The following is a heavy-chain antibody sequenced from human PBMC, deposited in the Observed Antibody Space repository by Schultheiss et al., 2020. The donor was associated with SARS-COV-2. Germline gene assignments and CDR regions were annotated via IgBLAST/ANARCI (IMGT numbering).Heavy chain of an antibody. V-gene: IGHV4-61*08. D-gene: IGHD3-10*01. CDR2: IYYSGST. Sequence: SETLSLTCTVSGGSISSGDYYWSWIRQPPGKGLEWIGYIYYSGSTNYNPSLKSRVTISVDTSKNQFSLKLSSVTAADTAVYYCARDSRSRNYYGSGTDYGMDVWGQGTTVTVSS. CDR1: GGSISSGDYY. J-gene: IGHJ6*02. CDR3: ARDSRSRNYYGSGTDYGMDV.